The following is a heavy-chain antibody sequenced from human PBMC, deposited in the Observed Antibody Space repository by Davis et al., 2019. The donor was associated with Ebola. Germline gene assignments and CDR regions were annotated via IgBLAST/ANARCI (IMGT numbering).Heavy chain of an antibody. CDR3: ARALSSGWYRGFDY. CDR2: IYSGGST. J-gene: IGHJ4*02. V-gene: IGHV3-66*01. Sequence: GESLKISCAASGFTVSSNYMSWIRQPPGKGLEWVSVIYSGGSTYYADSVKGRFTISRDNSKNTLYLQMNSLRAEDTAVYYCARALSSGWYRGFDYWGQGTLVTVSS. CDR1: GFTVSSNY. D-gene: IGHD6-19*01.